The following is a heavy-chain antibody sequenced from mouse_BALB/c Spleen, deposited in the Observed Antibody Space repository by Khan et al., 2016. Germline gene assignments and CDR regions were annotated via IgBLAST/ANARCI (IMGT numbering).Heavy chain of an antibody. J-gene: IGHJ1*01. D-gene: IGHD2-2*01. V-gene: IGHV9-1*02. CDR1: GYTFTNHG. CDR2: INTYTGEP. CDR3: ARGAMVTTGWYFDV. Sequence: QIQLVQSGPELKKPGETVKISCKASGYTFTNHGMNWVKQAPGKGLKWMGWINTYTGEPTYADDFQGRFAFSLETSASTAFLQINNLKNAGMATXFCARGAMVTTGWYFDVWGAGTTVTGSA.